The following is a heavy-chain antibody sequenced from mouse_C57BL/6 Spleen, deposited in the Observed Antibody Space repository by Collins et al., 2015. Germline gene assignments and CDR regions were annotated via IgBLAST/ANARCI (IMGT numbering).Heavy chain of an antibody. J-gene: IGHJ2*01. D-gene: IGHD2-5*01. CDR1: GYTFTSYW. Sequence: EVQLQQSGTVLARPGASVKMSCKTSGYTFTSYWMHWVKQRPGQGLEWIGAIYPGNSDTSYNQKFKGKAKLTAVTSASTAYMELSSLTNEDSAVYYCTREEYSNYCFDYWGQGTTLTVSS. CDR3: TREEYSNYCFDY. CDR2: IYPGNSDT. V-gene: IGHV1-5*01.